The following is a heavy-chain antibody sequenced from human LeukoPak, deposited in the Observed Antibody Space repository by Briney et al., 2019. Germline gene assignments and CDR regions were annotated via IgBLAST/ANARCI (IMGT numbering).Heavy chain of an antibody. CDR2: IDPDGGNT. CDR1: GYTFTDSY. D-gene: IGHD5-24*01. Sequence: ASVKVSCKASGYTFTDSYVHWVRQAPGQVREWMGLIDPDGGNTNYAQNFQGRVTLTRDTSTSTLYMELSSLRSEDTAIYYCARIRDGYNDAYDLWGQGTVVTVPS. J-gene: IGHJ3*01. V-gene: IGHV1-46*01. CDR3: ARIRDGYNDAYDL.